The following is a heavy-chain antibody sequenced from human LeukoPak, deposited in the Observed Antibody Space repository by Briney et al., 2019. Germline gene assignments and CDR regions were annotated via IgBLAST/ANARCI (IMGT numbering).Heavy chain of an antibody. Sequence: PGGSLRLSCDASGFSIHTYTMYWVRQAPGQGLEWDSGIRNSDGMTYYADSVKGRFTISRDNSKNTLYLQMNSLRAEDTAVYYCAKGKGVVVNYYYFDYWGQGTLVTVSS. J-gene: IGHJ4*02. CDR2: IRNSDGMT. V-gene: IGHV3-23*01. CDR3: AKGKGVVVNYYYFDY. CDR1: GFSIHTYT. D-gene: IGHD3-22*01.